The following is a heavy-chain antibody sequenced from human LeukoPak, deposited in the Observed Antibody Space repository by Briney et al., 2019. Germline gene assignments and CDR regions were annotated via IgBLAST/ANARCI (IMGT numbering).Heavy chain of an antibody. CDR2: IYYSGST. J-gene: IGHJ3*02. D-gene: IGHD3-9*01. CDR1: GDSISSGNYY. CDR3: ARSVLRYFDWLLLVSGDAFDI. V-gene: IGHV4-39*07. Sequence: PSETLSLTCTVSGDSISSGNYYWGWIRQPPGKGLEWIGSIYYSGSTYYNPSLKSRVTISVDTSKKQLSLKLSSVTAADTAVYYCARSVLRYFDWLLLVSGDAFDIWGQGTMVTVSS.